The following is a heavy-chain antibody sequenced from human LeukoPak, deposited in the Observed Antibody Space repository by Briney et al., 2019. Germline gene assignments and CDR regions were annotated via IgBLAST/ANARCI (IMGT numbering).Heavy chain of an antibody. V-gene: IGHV3-53*01. J-gene: IGHJ4*02. D-gene: IGHD3-10*01. CDR3: ARAITMARGVINYFDY. CDR2: IYSGGST. Sequence: GGSLRLSCAASGFTVSSNYMSWVRQAPGKGLEWVSVIYSGGSTYYADSVKGRFTISRDNSKNTLYLQTNSLRAEDTAVYYYARAITMARGVINYFDYWGQGTLVTVSS. CDR1: GFTVSSNY.